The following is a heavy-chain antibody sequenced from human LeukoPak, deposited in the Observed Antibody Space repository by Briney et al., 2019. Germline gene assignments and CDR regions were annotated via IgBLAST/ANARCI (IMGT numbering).Heavy chain of an antibody. CDR2: INPNSGGT. V-gene: IGHV1-2*02. CDR3: ARDPQLLVRGPFDF. Sequence: ASVKVSCTASGYTFTGYYVHWVRQAPGQGLECMGWINPNSGGTNYAQNLQGRVTMTGDMSITTAYMELTRLRSDDTAVYYCARDPQLLVRGPFDFWGQGTLVTVSS. D-gene: IGHD6-13*01. CDR1: GYTFTGYY. J-gene: IGHJ4*02.